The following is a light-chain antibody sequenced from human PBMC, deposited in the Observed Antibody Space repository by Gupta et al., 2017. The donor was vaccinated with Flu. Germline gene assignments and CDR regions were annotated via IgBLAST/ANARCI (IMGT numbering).Light chain of an antibody. CDR3: LQLNTYRLT. CDR1: QGIRND. V-gene: IGKV1-17*01. CDR2: AAS. J-gene: IGKJ3*01. Sequence: DIRITQLPSSLSACLGDRVTITCRASQGIRNDLGWYQQKPGKAPNRLIYAASTLQSGVPSRFSGSGSGTEFILTISSLQPEDFATYYCLQLNTYRLTFGHGTKVDIK.